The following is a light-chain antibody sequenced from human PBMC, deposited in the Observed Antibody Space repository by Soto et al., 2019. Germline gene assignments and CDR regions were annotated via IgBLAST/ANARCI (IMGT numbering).Light chain of an antibody. V-gene: IGKV1-5*03. CDR2: KAA. CDR3: QHYNTTPWT. Sequence: DIQMTQSPSTLSASLGDRVTITCRASQSISSWVAWYQQKPGKGPKLLINKAAHLESGVPSRFSGSGSGTECTLTITGLQPGDFATYYCQHYNTTPWTFGHGTEVDIK. J-gene: IGKJ1*01. CDR1: QSISSW.